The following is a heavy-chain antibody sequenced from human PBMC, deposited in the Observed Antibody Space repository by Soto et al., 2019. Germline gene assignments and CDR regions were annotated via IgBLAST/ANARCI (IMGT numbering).Heavy chain of an antibody. V-gene: IGHV4-59*08. CDR2: IYYSGST. D-gene: IGHD4-17*01. CDR1: GGSISSYY. CDR3: ARHHFSGDYIFFDY. J-gene: IGHJ4*02. Sequence: SETLSLTCTVSGGSISSYYWSWIRQPPGKGLEWIGYIYYSGSTNYNPSLKSRVTISVDTSKNQFSLKLSSVTAADTAVYYCARHHFSGDYIFFDYWGQGTLVTVSS.